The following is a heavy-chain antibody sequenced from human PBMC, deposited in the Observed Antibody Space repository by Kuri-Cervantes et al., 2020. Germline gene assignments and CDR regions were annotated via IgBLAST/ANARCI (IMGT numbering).Heavy chain of an antibody. CDR1: GGTFSSYA. V-gene: IGHV1-69*05. CDR3: VTLRITMRVADDGFDI. J-gene: IGHJ3*02. Sequence: SVKVSCKASGGTFSSYAISWVRQAPGQGLEWMGGIIPIFGTANYAQKFQGRVTITTYESTSTAYMELSSLRSEDTAVYYCVTLRITMRVADDGFDIWGQGTMVTVSS. D-gene: IGHD3-22*01. CDR2: IIPIFGTA.